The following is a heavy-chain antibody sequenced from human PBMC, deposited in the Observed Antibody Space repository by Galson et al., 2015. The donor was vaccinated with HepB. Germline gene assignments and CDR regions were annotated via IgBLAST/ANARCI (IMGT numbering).Heavy chain of an antibody. V-gene: IGHV3-23*01. Sequence: LRLSCAASGFTFRSHAMSWARQAPGKGLEWVSSISGSGDDTYNADSVKGRFTISRDNSKNTVFLQMNSLRAEDSALYYCVKDWEGSTCPCMDVWGQGTTVTVSS. J-gene: IGHJ6*02. D-gene: IGHD1-26*01. CDR3: VKDWEGSTCPCMDV. CDR1: GFTFRSHA. CDR2: ISGSGDDT.